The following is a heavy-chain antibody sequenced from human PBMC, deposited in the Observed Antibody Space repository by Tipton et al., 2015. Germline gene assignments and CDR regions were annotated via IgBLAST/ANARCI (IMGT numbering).Heavy chain of an antibody. V-gene: IGHV3-23*01. J-gene: IGHJ4*02. CDR1: GFTFSSYV. Sequence: SLRLSCAASGFTFSSYVMAWVRQTPGKGLEWVSVISDSGGSPYYADSVKGRFSISRDNSKNTLYLRMNSLRAEDTAVYYCARDIGAAGGWPAYWGQGTLVTVSS. D-gene: IGHD6-25*01. CDR2: ISDSGGSP. CDR3: ARDIGAAGGWPAY.